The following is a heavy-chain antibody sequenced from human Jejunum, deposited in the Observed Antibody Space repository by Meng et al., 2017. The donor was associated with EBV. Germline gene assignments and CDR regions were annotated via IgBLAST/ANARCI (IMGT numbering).Heavy chain of an antibody. CDR1: GYTFSRYA. CDR2: INTRTGNP. V-gene: IGHV7-4-1*02. D-gene: IGHD2-21*02. J-gene: IGHJ4*02. Sequence: VQLVQSGSELKKPGASDDVSCKAFGYTFSRYAMNWVRQAPGQGLEWMGWINTRTGNPAYAQGFTGRFVFSLDTSVSTAYLQISSLKAEDTAVYYCASDISTATFGYWGQGTLVTVSS. CDR3: ASDISTATFGY.